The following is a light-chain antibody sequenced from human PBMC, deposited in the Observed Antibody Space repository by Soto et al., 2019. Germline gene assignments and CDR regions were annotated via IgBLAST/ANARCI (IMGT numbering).Light chain of an antibody. CDR3: QQSYSTSWT. CDR2: AAS. CDR1: QGISSY. J-gene: IGKJ1*01. Sequence: DIQGTQSPCCPAASVGDGVTLTWRASQGISSYLNWYQQKPGKAPKLLIYAASSLQSGVPSRFSGSGSGIDFTLTISSLQPEDFATYYCQQSYSTSWTFGQGTKVDIK. V-gene: IGKV1-39*01.